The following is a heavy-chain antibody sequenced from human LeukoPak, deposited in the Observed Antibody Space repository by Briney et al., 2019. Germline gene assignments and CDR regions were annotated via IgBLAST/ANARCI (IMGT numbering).Heavy chain of an antibody. CDR2: INHSGST. Sequence: SETLSLTCAVYGGSFSGYYWSWLRQPPGKGLEWIGEINHSGSTNYNPSLKSRVTISVDTSKNQFPLKLSSVTAADTAVYYCARGDYDFWSGYYNGADYWGQGTLVTVSS. V-gene: IGHV4-34*01. D-gene: IGHD3-3*01. CDR1: GGSFSGYY. CDR3: ARGDYDFWSGYYNGADY. J-gene: IGHJ4*02.